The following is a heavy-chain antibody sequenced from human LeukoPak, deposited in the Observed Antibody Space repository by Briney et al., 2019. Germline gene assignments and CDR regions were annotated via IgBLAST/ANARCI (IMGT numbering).Heavy chain of an antibody. D-gene: IGHD6-19*01. Sequence: PSETLSLTCAVYGGSFSGYYWSWIRQPPGKGLEWIGEVNHSGSTNYNPSLKSRVTISVDMSKNRFSLKLSSVTAADTAVYYCARLYSTGCYGGPDYWGQGILVAVSS. CDR2: VNHSGST. CDR3: ARLYSTGCYGGPDY. J-gene: IGHJ4*02. CDR1: GGSFSGYY. V-gene: IGHV4-34*01.